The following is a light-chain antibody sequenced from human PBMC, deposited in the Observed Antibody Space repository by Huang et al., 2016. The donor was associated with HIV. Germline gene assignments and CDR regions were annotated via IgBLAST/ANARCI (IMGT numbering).Light chain of an antibody. J-gene: IGKJ5*01. Sequence: DIQMTQSPPSLSASVGDRVNITCRASQSISIYLNLYQQKLGKATNLLIYAASNLQMWCPSRFSGGGSGTDFTLTINSLQPEDYATYYCQQSYSTLSITFGQGTRLEI. CDR1: QSISIY. CDR3: QQSYSTLSIT. V-gene: IGKV1-39*01. CDR2: AAS.